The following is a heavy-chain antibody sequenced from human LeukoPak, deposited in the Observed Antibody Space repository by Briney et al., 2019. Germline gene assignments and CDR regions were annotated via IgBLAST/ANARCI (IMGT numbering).Heavy chain of an antibody. D-gene: IGHD3-10*01. CDR3: ARGQAFHAYYYGSGISMDV. Sequence: ASVKVSCKASGFTFTSYDINWVRQATGQGLGWMGWMNPNSGNTGYAQKFQGRVTMTRNTSISTAYMELSSLRSEDTAVYYCARGQAFHAYYYGSGISMDVWGKGTTVTVSS. J-gene: IGHJ6*03. CDR1: GFTFTSYD. V-gene: IGHV1-8*01. CDR2: MNPNSGNT.